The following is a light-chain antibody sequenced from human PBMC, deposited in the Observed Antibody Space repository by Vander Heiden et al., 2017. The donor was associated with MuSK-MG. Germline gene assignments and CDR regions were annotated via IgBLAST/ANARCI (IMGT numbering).Light chain of an antibody. CDR3: QSCDSSDPQWV. Sequence: NSMLTQHHSVSESPGQQVTIPCTRSSGSIASNYVQWYQQRPGSFPTTVIVVYNHRPSGVPDRFSGSIASSSTSASLTICGLKTEDEADYYCQSCDSSDPQWVFGGGTKLTVL. V-gene: IGLV6-57*01. CDR2: VYN. J-gene: IGLJ2*01. CDR1: SGSIASNY.